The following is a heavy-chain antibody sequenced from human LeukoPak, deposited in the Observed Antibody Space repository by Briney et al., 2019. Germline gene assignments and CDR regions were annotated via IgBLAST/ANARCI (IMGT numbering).Heavy chain of an antibody. CDR3: AVNSTKHTFDI. CDR2: IFYSGST. V-gene: IGHV4-59*08. J-gene: IGHJ3*02. CDR1: GGSISTYY. Sequence: KSSETLSLTCTVSGGSISTYYWSWIRQSPGKGLEWIGSIFYSGSTNYNPSLKSRVTISVDTSKNQFSLELSSVTAADTAVYHCAVNSTKHTFDIWGQGTMVTVSS. D-gene: IGHD1-1*01.